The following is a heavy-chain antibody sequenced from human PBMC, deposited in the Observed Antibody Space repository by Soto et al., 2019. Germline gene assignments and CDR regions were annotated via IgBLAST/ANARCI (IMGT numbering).Heavy chain of an antibody. D-gene: IGHD5-12*01. V-gene: IGHV4-30-4*01. J-gene: IGHJ4*02. CDR1: NGSISRGDYY. CDR2: IYYSGST. CDR3: ARGGWGDPQLFDY. Sequence: SETLSLTCTVSNGSISRGDYYWSWIRQPPGKGLEWIGYIYYSGSTYYNPSLKSRVIISLDTSKNQFSLKLSSVTAADTAVYYCARGGWGDPQLFDYWGQGTLVTVSS.